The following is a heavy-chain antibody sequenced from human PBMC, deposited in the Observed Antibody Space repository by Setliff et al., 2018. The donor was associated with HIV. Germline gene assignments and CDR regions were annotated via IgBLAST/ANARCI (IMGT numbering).Heavy chain of an antibody. D-gene: IGHD3-22*01. CDR2: IYPTGVT. J-gene: IGHJ4*02. CDR1: GGSINNYY. CDR3: ARDFGASGYSEY. V-gene: IGHV4-4*07. Sequence: PSETLSHTCTVSGGSINNYYWTWIRQPAGKGLEWIGRIYPTGVTNYNPSLMSRLTMSVDMSKNQFSLKLSSVTAADTAVYYCARDFGASGYSEYWGQGTLVTVSS.